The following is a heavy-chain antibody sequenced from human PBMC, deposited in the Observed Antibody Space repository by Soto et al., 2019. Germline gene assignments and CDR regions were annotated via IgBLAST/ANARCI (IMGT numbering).Heavy chain of an antibody. CDR2: INPNSGDT. J-gene: IGHJ6*01. Sequence: ASVKVSCKSSGYTFTGYYVHWVRQAPGQGLEWMGWINPNSGDTYLAQRFQGRVTMNRDTSIGTAYMELRGLTSDDTAEYYCAKGGAIGAVGTRVYLYNAMDVWGQETTVTVS. CDR1: GYTFTGYY. D-gene: IGHD6-13*01. V-gene: IGHV1-2*02. CDR3: AKGGAIGAVGTRVYLYNAMDV.